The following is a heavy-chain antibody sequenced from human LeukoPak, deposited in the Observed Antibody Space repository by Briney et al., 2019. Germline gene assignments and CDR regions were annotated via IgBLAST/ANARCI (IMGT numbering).Heavy chain of an antibody. V-gene: IGHV1-24*01. Sequence: ASVTVSCKVSGYTLTELSMHWVRQAPGKGLEGMGGFDPEDGETIYAQKFQGRVTMTEDTSTDTAYMELSSLRSEDTAVYYCATFTPLRYFDWLLEGDYWGQGTLVTVSS. D-gene: IGHD3-9*01. CDR1: GYTLTELS. J-gene: IGHJ4*02. CDR3: ATFTPLRYFDWLLEGDY. CDR2: FDPEDGET.